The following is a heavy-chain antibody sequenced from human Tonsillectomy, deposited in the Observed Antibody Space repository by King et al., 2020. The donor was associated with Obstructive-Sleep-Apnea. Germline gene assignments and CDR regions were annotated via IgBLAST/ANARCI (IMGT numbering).Heavy chain of an antibody. CDR1: GFIFSDYG. CDR3: AKGVYLQLWLLAYFDY. Sequence: VQLVESGGGVVQPGRSLRLSCAASGFIFSDYGMHWVRQAPGKGLEWVAVISYDENNKYYADSVKGRFTISKDNSKNTVHLQMNSLRPEDTAVYYCAKGVYLQLWLLAYFDYWGQGTLVTVSS. D-gene: IGHD5-18*01. V-gene: IGHV3-30*18. CDR2: ISYDENNK. J-gene: IGHJ4*02.